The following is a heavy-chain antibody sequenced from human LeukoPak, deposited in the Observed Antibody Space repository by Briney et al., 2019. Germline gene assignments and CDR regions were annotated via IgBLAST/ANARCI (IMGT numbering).Heavy chain of an antibody. D-gene: IGHD6-6*01. CDR2: INHSGVT. V-gene: IGHV4-34*01. CDR1: GGSFSAYY. CDR3: ARGRGITARNGLDY. Sequence: SEILSLTCVVYGGSFSAYYWSWIRQPPGKGLEWIGEINHSGVTNYSPSLKSRATMSVDTSKNQFSLMLNSVTAADTAVYYCARGRGITARNGLDYWGQGTLVTVSS. J-gene: IGHJ4*02.